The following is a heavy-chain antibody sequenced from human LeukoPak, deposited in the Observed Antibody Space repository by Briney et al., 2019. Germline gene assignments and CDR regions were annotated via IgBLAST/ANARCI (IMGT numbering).Heavy chain of an antibody. Sequence: GESLKISCKASGYSFTSYWIAWVRQMPGKGLEYMGFIYPGGSDTRCGPSFEGQVTTSADKSITTAYLRWSSLKASDTAIYYCARQVTYSSTSSYFDYWGQGTLVTVSS. V-gene: IGHV5-51*01. CDR3: ARQVTYSSTSSYFDY. D-gene: IGHD6-6*01. CDR1: GYSFTSYW. J-gene: IGHJ4*02. CDR2: IYPGGSDT.